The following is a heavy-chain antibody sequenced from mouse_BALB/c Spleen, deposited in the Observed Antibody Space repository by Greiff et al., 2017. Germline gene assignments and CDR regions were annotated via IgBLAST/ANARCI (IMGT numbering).Heavy chain of an antibody. Sequence: EVHLVESGPGLVKPSQSLSLTCTVTGYSITSDYAWNWIRQFPGNKLEWMGYISYSGSTSYNPSLKSRISITRDTSKNQFFLQLNSVTTEDTATYYCARNPFYYDYPYYFDYWGQGTTLTVSS. D-gene: IGHD2-4*01. CDR1: GYSITSDYA. CDR3: ARNPFYYDYPYYFDY. V-gene: IGHV3-2*02. J-gene: IGHJ2*01. CDR2: ISYSGST.